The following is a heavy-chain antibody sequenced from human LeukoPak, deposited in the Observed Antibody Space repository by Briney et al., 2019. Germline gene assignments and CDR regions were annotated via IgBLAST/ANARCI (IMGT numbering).Heavy chain of an antibody. CDR2: IKQDGSEK. J-gene: IGHJ5*02. CDR3: ARDLGWYRDWFDP. Sequence: GGSLRLSCAASGFTISSYWMSWVRQAPGKGLEWVANIKQDGSEKYYVDSVKGRFTISRDNAKNSLYLQMNSLRAEDTAVYYCARDLGWYRDWFDPWGQGTLVTVSS. CDR1: GFTISSYW. D-gene: IGHD6-19*01. V-gene: IGHV3-7*01.